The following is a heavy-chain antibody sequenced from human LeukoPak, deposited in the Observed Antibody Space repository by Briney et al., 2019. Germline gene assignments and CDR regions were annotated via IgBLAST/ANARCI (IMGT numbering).Heavy chain of an antibody. J-gene: IGHJ5*02. D-gene: IGHD3-9*01. Sequence: SETLSLTCTVSGGSINSYYWSWIRQPPGKGLEWIGYIYYSGSTNYNPSLKSRVTISVDTSKNQFSLKLSSVTAADTAVYYCARDGDYDILTGYYKGWFDPWGQGTLVTVSS. V-gene: IGHV4-59*01. CDR2: IYYSGST. CDR3: ARDGDYDILTGYYKGWFDP. CDR1: GGSINSYY.